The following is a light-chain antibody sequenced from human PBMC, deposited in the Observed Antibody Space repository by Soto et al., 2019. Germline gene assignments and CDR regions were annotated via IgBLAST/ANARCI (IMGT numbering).Light chain of an antibody. Sequence: PGERATISCRASQRVYDSHLAGYQQKPGQAPRLLIYGAFRRASDIPERFSGRGSGTDFTLTITRLEPEDYAMYYCQQYGSSPPWTFGQGTKVEI. CDR2: GAF. CDR1: QRVYDSH. CDR3: QQYGSSPPWT. J-gene: IGKJ1*01. V-gene: IGKV3-20*01.